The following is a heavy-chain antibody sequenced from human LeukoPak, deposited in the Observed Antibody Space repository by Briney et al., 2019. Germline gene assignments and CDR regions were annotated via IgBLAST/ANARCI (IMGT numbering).Heavy chain of an antibody. D-gene: IGHD3-9*01. CDR1: GGSISSYY. Sequence: SETLSLTCTVSGGSISSYYWSWIRQPPGKGLEWIGYIYYSGSTNYNPSLKSRVTTSVDTSKNQFSLKLSSVTAADTAVYYCARQARYYDILTGYYLNNWFDPWGQGTLVTVSS. CDR2: IYYSGST. J-gene: IGHJ5*02. V-gene: IGHV4-59*08. CDR3: ARQARYYDILTGYYLNNWFDP.